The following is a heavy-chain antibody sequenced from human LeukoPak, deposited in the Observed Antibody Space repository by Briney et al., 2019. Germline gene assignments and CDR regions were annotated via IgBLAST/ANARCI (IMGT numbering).Heavy chain of an antibody. D-gene: IGHD1-1*01. V-gene: IGHV3-21*01. Sequence: PGGSLRLSCAASGFTFNNAWMSWVRQAPGRGLEWVSSISPTGGAIFYADSLRGRFTISRDNAKNSLYLQMNSLRAEDTALYFCASGIRERGFDYWGQGTLVTVSS. CDR1: GFTFNNAW. CDR2: ISPTGGAI. CDR3: ASGIRERGFDY. J-gene: IGHJ4*02.